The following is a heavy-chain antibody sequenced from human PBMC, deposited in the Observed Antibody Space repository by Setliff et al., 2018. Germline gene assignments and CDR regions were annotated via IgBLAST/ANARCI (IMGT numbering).Heavy chain of an antibody. CDR3: ARGGGGYHAVS. J-gene: IGHJ5*02. D-gene: IGHD2-2*01. CDR2: IYHDGNT. Sequence: SETLTLTCAVSGVSVNSLTWWSWVRQSPGKGLEWIGHIYHDGNTKSYPSVHFNQSLKSRVTMSVDKSKNHFSLELTSVTAADTAVYYCARGGGGYHAVSWGQGILVTVSS. V-gene: IGHV4-4*02. CDR1: GVSVNSLTW.